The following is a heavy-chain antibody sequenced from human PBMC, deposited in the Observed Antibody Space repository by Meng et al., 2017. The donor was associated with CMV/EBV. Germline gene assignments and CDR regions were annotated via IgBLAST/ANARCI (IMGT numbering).Heavy chain of an antibody. CDR3: ARERGFVVVVPAANGPFDY. CDR2: IYHSGST. Sequence: GSLRLSCTVSGGSISSYYWSWIRQPPGKGLEWIGSIYHSGSTYYNPSLKSRVTISVDTSKNQFSLKLSSVTAADTAVYYCARERGFVVVVPAANGPFDYWGQGTLVTVSS. J-gene: IGHJ4*02. D-gene: IGHD2-2*01. V-gene: IGHV4-38-2*02. CDR1: GGSISSYY.